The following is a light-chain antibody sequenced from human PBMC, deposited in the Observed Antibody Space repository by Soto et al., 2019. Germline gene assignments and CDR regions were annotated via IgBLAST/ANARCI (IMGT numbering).Light chain of an antibody. CDR1: QTISNW. Sequence: DIQMTQSPSTLSASVGDRVTITCRASQTISNWLAWYQQKPGKAPKLLIYDASILESGVPSRFSGSGSGTEFTLTISSLQPDDFAAYYCQQNYNSRWTFGQGTEIEI. CDR3: QQNYNSRWT. CDR2: DAS. V-gene: IGKV1-5*01. J-gene: IGKJ1*01.